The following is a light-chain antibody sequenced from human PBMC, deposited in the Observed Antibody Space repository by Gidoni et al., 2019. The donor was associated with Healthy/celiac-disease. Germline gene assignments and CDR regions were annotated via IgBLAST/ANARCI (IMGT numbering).Light chain of an antibody. J-gene: IGKJ2*04. Sequence: AIRMTQSPSSFSASTGDRVTITCRASQGISSYLAWYQQKPGKAPKLLIYAASTLQSGVPSRFSGSGSGTDFTLTISCLQSEDFATYYCQQYYSYPMCSFGQXTKLEIK. CDR2: AAS. CDR1: QGISSY. V-gene: IGKV1-8*01. CDR3: QQYYSYPMCS.